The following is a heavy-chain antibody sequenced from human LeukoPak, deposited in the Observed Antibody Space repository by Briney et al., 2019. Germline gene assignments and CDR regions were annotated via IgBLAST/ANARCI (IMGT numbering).Heavy chain of an antibody. Sequence: SETLSLTCAVYGGSFSGYYWSWIRQPPGKGLEWIGEISHSGSTNYNPSLKSRVTISVDTSKNQFSLKLSSVTAADTAVYYCARVRRAVVAAYYYYYYMDVWGKGTTVTVSS. J-gene: IGHJ6*03. V-gene: IGHV4-34*01. CDR3: ARVRRAVVAAYYYYYYMDV. D-gene: IGHD2-15*01. CDR1: GGSFSGYY. CDR2: ISHSGST.